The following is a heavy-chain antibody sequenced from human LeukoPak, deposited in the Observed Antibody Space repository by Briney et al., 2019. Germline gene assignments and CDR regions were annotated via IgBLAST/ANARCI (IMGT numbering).Heavy chain of an antibody. V-gene: IGHV3-33*01. Sequence: GGSLRLSCAASGFTFSSYGMHWVRQAPGKGLEWVAVVWYDGSKKYYADSVKGRFTISRDNSKNTLYLQMKSLRAEDTAVYYCARGGEGIVATITINYWGQGTMVTVSS. D-gene: IGHD5-12*01. CDR2: VWYDGSKK. CDR3: ARGGEGIVATITINY. CDR1: GFTFSSYG. J-gene: IGHJ3*01.